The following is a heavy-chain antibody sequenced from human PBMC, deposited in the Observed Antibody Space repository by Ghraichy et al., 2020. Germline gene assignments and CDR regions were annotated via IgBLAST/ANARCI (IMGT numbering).Heavy chain of an antibody. J-gene: IGHJ6*02. CDR1: GGSFSGYY. CDR2: INHSGST. D-gene: IGHD3-10*01. CDR3: ARLMVRGVNYYYYGMDV. V-gene: IGHV4-34*01. Sequence: SQTLSLTCAVYGGSFSGYYWSWIRQPPGKGLEWIGEINHSGSTNYNPSLKSRVTISVDTSKNQFSLKLSSVTAADTAVYYCARLMVRGVNYYYYGMDVWGQGTTVTVSS.